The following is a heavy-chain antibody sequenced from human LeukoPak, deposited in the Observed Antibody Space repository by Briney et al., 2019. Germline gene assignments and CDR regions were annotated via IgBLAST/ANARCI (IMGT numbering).Heavy chain of an antibody. D-gene: IGHD3-10*01. Sequence: GGSLRLSCAASGFSFSSYVMSWVRQAPGKGLEWVSSISANGGTTYYADSVKGRFTISRDNSKNTLYLQMNSLRAQDTAVFYCASYSGSGTPFDYWGPGTLVTVSS. CDR1: GFSFSSYV. J-gene: IGHJ4*02. CDR3: ASYSGSGTPFDY. V-gene: IGHV3-23*01. CDR2: ISANGGTT.